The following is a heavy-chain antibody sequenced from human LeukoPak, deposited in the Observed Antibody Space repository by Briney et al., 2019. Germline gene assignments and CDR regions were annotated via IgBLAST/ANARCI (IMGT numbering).Heavy chain of an antibody. CDR3: AKDALISYRGAWSQSDY. CDR1: GFTFSSYA. D-gene: IGHD2/OR15-2a*01. CDR2: ISASGGST. Sequence: AGGSLRLSCAASGFTFSSYAMSWVRQAPGKGLEWVSAISASGGSTYYAGSVKGRFTISRDNSKNTLYLQMNSLRAEDTAVYYCAKDALISYRGAWSQSDYWGQGTLVTVSS. V-gene: IGHV3-23*01. J-gene: IGHJ4*02.